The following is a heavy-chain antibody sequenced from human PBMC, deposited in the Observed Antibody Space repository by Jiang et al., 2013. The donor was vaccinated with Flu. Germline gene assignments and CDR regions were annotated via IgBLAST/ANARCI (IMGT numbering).Heavy chain of an antibody. CDR1: GYTFTSYG. CDR3: ARDLRASSSSSHYYGMDV. J-gene: IGHJ6*02. Sequence: SGAEVKKPGASVKVSCKASGYTFTSYGISWVRQAPGQGLEWMGWISAYNGNTNYAQKLQGRVTMTTDTSTSTAYMELRSLRSDDTAVYYCARDLRASSSSSHYYGMDVWGQGTTVTVSS. D-gene: IGHD6-6*01. V-gene: IGHV1-18*01. CDR2: ISAYNGNT.